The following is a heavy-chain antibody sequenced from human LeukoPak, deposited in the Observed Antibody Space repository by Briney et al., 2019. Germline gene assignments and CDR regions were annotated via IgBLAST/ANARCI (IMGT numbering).Heavy chain of an antibody. D-gene: IGHD6-6*01. Sequence: GGSLRLSCAASGFTFDDYAMHWVRQPPGKGLEWVSGISWNSGSIGYADSVKGRFTISRDNAKNSLYLQMNSLRAEDMALYYWTKALTDSSSSYFDNWGQGTLVTVTS. CDR3: TKALTDSSSSYFDN. J-gene: IGHJ4*02. V-gene: IGHV3-9*03. CDR1: GFTFDDYA. CDR2: ISWNSGSI.